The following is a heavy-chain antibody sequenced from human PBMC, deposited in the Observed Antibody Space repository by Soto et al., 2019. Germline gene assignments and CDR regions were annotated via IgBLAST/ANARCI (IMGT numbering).Heavy chain of an antibody. CDR1: GGSISSSSYY. V-gene: IGHV4-39*07. D-gene: IGHD3-10*01. Sequence: SETLSLTCTVSGGSISSSSYYWGWIRQPPGKGLEWIGSIYYSGSTYYNPSLKSRVTISVDTSKNQFSLKLSRLRSDDTAVYYCARESDRLWFGELQNNWFDPWGQGTLVTVSS. CDR2: IYYSGST. J-gene: IGHJ5*02. CDR3: ARESDRLWFGELQNNWFDP.